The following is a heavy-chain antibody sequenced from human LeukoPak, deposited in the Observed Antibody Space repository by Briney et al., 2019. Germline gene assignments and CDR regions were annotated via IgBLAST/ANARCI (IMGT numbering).Heavy chain of an antibody. Sequence: RGESLKISCKGSGYSLTSYWIGWVRQMPGKGLEWMGIIYPGDSDTRYSPSFQGQVTISADKSISTAYLQWSSLKASDTAMYYCARLNYYDSSGYSSLLDYWGQGTLVTVSS. J-gene: IGHJ4*02. V-gene: IGHV5-51*01. D-gene: IGHD3-22*01. CDR2: IYPGDSDT. CDR3: ARLNYYDSSGYSSLLDY. CDR1: GYSLTSYW.